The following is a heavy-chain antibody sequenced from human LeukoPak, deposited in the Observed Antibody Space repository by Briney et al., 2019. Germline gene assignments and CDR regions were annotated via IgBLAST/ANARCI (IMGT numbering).Heavy chain of an antibody. J-gene: IGHJ5*02. CDR2: IYYSGST. V-gene: IGHV4-59*01. D-gene: IGHD6-19*01. CDR1: GGSISSYY. CDR3: ARDVAGTVWFDL. Sequence: PSETLSLTCTVSGGSISSYYWSWIRQPPGKGLEWIGYIYYSGSTNYNPSLKSRVTISVDTSKNQFSLKLSSVTAADTAVYYCARDVAGTVWFDLWGQGTLVTVSS.